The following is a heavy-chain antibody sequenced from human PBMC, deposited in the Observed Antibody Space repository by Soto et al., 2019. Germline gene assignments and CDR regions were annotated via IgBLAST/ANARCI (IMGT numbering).Heavy chain of an antibody. CDR3: ARDLGSSSYYYYYYGMDV. J-gene: IGHJ6*02. CDR1: GGTFSSYA. D-gene: IGHD6-6*01. V-gene: IGHV1-69*01. Sequence: QVQLVQSGAEVKKPGSSVKVSCKASGGTFSSYAISWVRQAPGQGLEWMGGIIPIFGTANYAQKFQGRVTITADESTSTAYLELSSLRSEDTAVYYCARDLGSSSYYYYYYGMDVWGQGTTVTVSS. CDR2: IIPIFGTA.